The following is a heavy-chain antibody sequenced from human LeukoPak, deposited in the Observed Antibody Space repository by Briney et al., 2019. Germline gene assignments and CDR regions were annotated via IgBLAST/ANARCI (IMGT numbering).Heavy chain of an antibody. CDR1: GFTISNYP. CDR3: ASLPGPGSYYYYYMDV. CDR2: IVGSGGST. V-gene: IGHV3-23*01. Sequence: GGSLRLSCEASGFTISNYPMSWVRQAPGKGLEWVSVIVGSGGSTYYADSVKGRFTISRDNSKNALYLQMNSLRAEDTAVYYCASLPGPGSYYYYYMDVWGKGTTVTVSS. J-gene: IGHJ6*03. D-gene: IGHD3-10*01.